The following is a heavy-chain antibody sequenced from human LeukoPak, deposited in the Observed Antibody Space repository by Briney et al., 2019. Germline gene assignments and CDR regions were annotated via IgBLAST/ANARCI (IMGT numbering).Heavy chain of an antibody. CDR2: IDSSTTRI. J-gene: IGHJ4*02. CDR3: VRGGTYCDSTCKGADY. CDR1: GFTFRSFS. V-gene: IGHV3-21*01. D-gene: IGHD2/OR15-2a*01. Sequence: GGSLRLSCAASGFTFRSFSMNWVLQAPGKGLEWVSAIDSSTTRIYYANSVRGRFTISRDNAKNSLDLQMNSLRAEDTAVYYCVRGGTYCDSTCKGADYWGQGTLVAVSS.